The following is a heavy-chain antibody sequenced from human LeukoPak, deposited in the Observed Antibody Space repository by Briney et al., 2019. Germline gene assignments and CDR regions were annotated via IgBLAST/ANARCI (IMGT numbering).Heavy chain of an antibody. Sequence: ASGKVCCKASGYTLTSYYMHWVRQSPGQGLEWMGIINPSGGSTSYAQTFQGRVTMTRDTSTSTVYMELSSLRSEDTAVYYCARDRCSSTSCYEDYWGQGTLVTVSS. CDR2: INPSGGST. D-gene: IGHD2-2*01. CDR3: ARDRCSSTSCYEDY. J-gene: IGHJ4*02. V-gene: IGHV1-46*01. CDR1: GYTLTSYY.